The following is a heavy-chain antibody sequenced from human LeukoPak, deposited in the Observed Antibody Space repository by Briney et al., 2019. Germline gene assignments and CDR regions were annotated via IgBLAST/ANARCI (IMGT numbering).Heavy chain of an antibody. D-gene: IGHD3-10*01. Sequence: GGSLRLSCAASGFTFSSYSMNGVRQAPGKGLEWVSSISSSSSYIYYADSVKGRFTISRDNAKNSLYLQMNSLRAEDTAVYSCARSLTPLPTWFGELSYWGQGTLVTVSS. CDR1: GFTFSSYS. CDR3: ARSLTPLPTWFGELSY. J-gene: IGHJ4*02. CDR2: ISSSSSYI. V-gene: IGHV3-21*01.